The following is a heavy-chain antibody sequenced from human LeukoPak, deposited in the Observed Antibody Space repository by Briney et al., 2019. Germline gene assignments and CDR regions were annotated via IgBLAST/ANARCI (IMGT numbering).Heavy chain of an antibody. D-gene: IGHD3-16*01. J-gene: IGHJ6*02. CDR3: ARVEESNLYYYYGMDV. Sequence: SVKVSCKASGGTFSSYAISWVRQAPGQGLEWTGRIIPILGIANYAQKFQGRVTITADKSTSTAYMELSSLRSEDTAVYYCARVEESNLYYYYGMDVWGQGTTVTVSS. CDR1: GGTFSSYA. V-gene: IGHV1-69*04. CDR2: IIPILGIA.